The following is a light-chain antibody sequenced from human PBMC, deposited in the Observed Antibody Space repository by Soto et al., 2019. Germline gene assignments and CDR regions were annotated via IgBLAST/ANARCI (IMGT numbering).Light chain of an antibody. CDR2: GAS. J-gene: IGKJ2*04. Sequence: EIVLTQSPGTLSLSPGERVTLSCRASQSVSSAYLAWYQQKPGQAPRLLIYGASSRATCIPDRFSGSGSGTDFTLPISRLEPEDFAVSYCQQYGSSPGSFGQGTKLEIK. CDR1: QSVSSAY. CDR3: QQYGSSPGS. V-gene: IGKV3-20*01.